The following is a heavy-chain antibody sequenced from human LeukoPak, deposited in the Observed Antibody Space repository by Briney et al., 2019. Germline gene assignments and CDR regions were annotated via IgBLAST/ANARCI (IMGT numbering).Heavy chain of an antibody. CDR3: ARTIGSGSYYPYWYFDL. CDR1: GYSISSGYY. CDR2: IYHSGST. Sequence: SETLSLTCAVSGYSISSGYYWGWIRQPPGKGLEWIGSIYHSGSTYYNPSLKSRVTISVDTSKNQFSLKLSCVTAADTAVYNCARTIGSGSYYPYWYFDLWGRGTLVTVSS. J-gene: IGHJ2*01. V-gene: IGHV4-38-2*01. D-gene: IGHD3-10*01.